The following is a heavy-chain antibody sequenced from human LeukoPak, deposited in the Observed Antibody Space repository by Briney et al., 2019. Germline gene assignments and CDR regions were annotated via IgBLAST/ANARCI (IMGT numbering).Heavy chain of an antibody. J-gene: IGHJ4*02. CDR1: GFTFSSYG. D-gene: IGHD6-13*01. Sequence: GGSLRLSCAASGFTFSSYGMHWVRQAPGKGLEWVAVISYDGSNKNYADSVKGRFTISRDNSKNTLYLQMNSLRAEDTAVYYCAKLAAAGDYWGQGTLVTVSS. V-gene: IGHV3-30*18. CDR3: AKLAAAGDY. CDR2: ISYDGSNK.